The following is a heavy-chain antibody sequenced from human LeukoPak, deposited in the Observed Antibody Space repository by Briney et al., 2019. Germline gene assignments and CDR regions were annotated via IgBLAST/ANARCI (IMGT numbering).Heavy chain of an antibody. Sequence: SVKVSFKASGGTFSSYAISWVRQAPGQGLEWMGGIIPIFGTANYAQKFQGRVTITADESTSTAYMELSSLRSEDTAVYYCARDEATVTTFAFDIWGQGTMVTVSS. D-gene: IGHD4-17*01. CDR2: IIPIFGTA. CDR3: ARDEATVTTFAFDI. CDR1: GGTFSSYA. V-gene: IGHV1-69*13. J-gene: IGHJ3*02.